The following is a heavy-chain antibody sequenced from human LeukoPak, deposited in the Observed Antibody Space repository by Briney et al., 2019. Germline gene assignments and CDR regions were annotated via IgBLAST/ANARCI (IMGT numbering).Heavy chain of an antibody. CDR1: GFTFSSHA. Sequence: PGGSLRLSCAGSGFTFSSHAMHWVRQAPGKGLEWVAVIAYDASNEYYADSVKGRFTISRDNSKNTLYLQMNSLRTEDTAMYYCVGEVGPRQMNYWGQGTLVTVSS. D-gene: IGHD1-26*01. CDR2: IAYDASNE. J-gene: IGHJ4*02. V-gene: IGHV3-30-3*01. CDR3: VGEVGPRQMNY.